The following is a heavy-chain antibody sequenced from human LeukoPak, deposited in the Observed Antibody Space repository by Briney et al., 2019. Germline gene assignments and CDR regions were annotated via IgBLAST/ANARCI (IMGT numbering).Heavy chain of an antibody. CDR3: AKGGGMIVDRPFDY. V-gene: IGHV3-7*03. Sequence: GGSLRLSCAASGFTFSNYWMSWVRQAPGKGLEWVAHIKQDGTEKYYVDSVKGRFTISRDNAKNSLYLQMNSLRAEDMALYYCAKGGGMIVDRPFDYWGQGTLVTVSS. CDR2: IKQDGTEK. D-gene: IGHD3-22*01. CDR1: GFTFSNYW. J-gene: IGHJ4*02.